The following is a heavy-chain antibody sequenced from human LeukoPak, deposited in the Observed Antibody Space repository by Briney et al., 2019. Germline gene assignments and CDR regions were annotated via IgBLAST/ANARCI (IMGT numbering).Heavy chain of an antibody. CDR1: GFTFSSYS. Sequence: GGSLRLSCAASGFTFSSYSMNWVRQAPGKGLEWVSSISSSSSYIYYADSVKGRFTISRDNAKNSLYLQMNSLRAEDTAVYYYAREDDSSGYPYDYWGQGTLVTVSS. V-gene: IGHV3-21*01. D-gene: IGHD3-22*01. CDR2: ISSSSSYI. J-gene: IGHJ4*02. CDR3: AREDDSSGYPYDY.